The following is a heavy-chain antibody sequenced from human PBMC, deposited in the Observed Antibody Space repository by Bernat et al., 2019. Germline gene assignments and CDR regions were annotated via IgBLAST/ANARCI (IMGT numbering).Heavy chain of an antibody. Sequence: EVQLVESGGGLVQPGGSLRLSCAASGFTFSSYWMSWVRQAPGKGLGWVANIKQDGSEKYYVDSGKGRFTISRDNAKNSLYLQMNGLRAEDTAVYYCAGGGTKMTTVTTVIWGRGTMVTVSS. CDR2: IKQDGSEK. CDR3: AGGGTKMTTVTTVI. CDR1: GFTFSSYW. V-gene: IGHV3-7*03. J-gene: IGHJ3*01. D-gene: IGHD4-17*01.